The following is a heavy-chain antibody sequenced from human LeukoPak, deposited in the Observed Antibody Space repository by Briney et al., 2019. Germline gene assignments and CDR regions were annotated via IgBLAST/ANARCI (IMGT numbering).Heavy chain of an antibody. D-gene: IGHD3-10*01. Sequence: KSSETLSLTCTVSGGSISSGGYYWSWLRQPPGKGLEWIGYIYHSGSTNYNPSLKSRVTISVDTSKNQFSLKLSSVTAADTAVYYCGYGSGSYQGDYWGQGTLVTVSS. CDR3: GYGSGSYQGDY. CDR1: GGSISSGGYY. V-gene: IGHV4-30-2*01. J-gene: IGHJ4*02. CDR2: IYHSGST.